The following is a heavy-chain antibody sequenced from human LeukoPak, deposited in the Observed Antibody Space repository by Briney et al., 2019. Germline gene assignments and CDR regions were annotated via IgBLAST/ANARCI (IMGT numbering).Heavy chain of an antibody. D-gene: IGHD3-16*01. V-gene: IGHV1-69*01. CDR2: IIPIFGTA. J-gene: IGHJ4*02. CDR1: GGTFSSYA. CDR3: ARLGYPTQRGEMRPDY. Sequence: GASVKVSCEASGGTFSSYAISWVRQAPGQGLEWMGGIIPIFGTANYAQKFQGRVTITADESTSTAYMELSSLRSEDTAVYYCARLGYPTQRGEMRPDYWGQGTLVTVSS.